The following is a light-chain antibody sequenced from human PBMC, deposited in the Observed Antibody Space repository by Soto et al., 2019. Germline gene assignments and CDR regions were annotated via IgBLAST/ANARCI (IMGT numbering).Light chain of an antibody. J-gene: IGKJ1*01. Sequence: DIHMTQSPSTLSASVGDRVTITCRASQSLNLWLACYQQKPGKAPNLLIYKTSRLDSVVPSRFIGSGSGTEFTLTISSLQHDDFANYYCQQGTDYSWTFGQGTKVEVK. CDR3: QQGTDYSWT. CDR1: QSLNLW. CDR2: KTS. V-gene: IGKV1-5*03.